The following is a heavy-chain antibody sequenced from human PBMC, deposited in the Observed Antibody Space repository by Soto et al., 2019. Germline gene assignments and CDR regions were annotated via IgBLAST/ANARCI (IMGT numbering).Heavy chain of an antibody. CDR2: IYYSGST. CDR3: ARDPEHPPLLTD. Sequence: TLSLTCTVSGGSVSSGSYDWSFIRQHPGKGLEWIGYIYYSGSTYYNPSLKSRVTISVDTSKNQFSLKLSSVTAADTAVYYCARDPEHPPLLTDWGQGTMVTVSS. CDR1: GGSVSSGSYD. D-gene: IGHD1-26*01. J-gene: IGHJ3*01. V-gene: IGHV4-31*03.